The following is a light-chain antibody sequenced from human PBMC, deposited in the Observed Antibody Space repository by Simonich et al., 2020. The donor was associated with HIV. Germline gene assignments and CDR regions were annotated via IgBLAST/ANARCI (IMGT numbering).Light chain of an antibody. V-gene: IGLV2-8*01. CDR3: SSYAGGNNLL. CDR2: EVT. Sequence: QSALTQPASVSGSPGQSITISCTGTSSDGGGYDYVSWYQQHSGKAPKLMIYEVTKRPSGVPDRFSGSKSGNTASLTVSGLQAEDEADYYCSSYAGGNNLLFGGGTKLTVL. CDR1: SSDGGGYDY. J-gene: IGLJ2*01.